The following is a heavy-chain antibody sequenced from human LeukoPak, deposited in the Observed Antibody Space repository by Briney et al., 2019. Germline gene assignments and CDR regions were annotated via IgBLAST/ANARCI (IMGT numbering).Heavy chain of an antibody. V-gene: IGHV4-34*01. CDR3: ARWNEGFDY. Sequence: SETLSLTCAVYGGSFSGYYWSWIRQPPGKGLEWIGEINHSGSTNYNPSLKSRVTISVGTSKNQFSLKLSSVTAADTAVYYCARWNEGFDYWGQGTLVTVSS. D-gene: IGHD1-1*01. CDR1: GGSFSGYY. CDR2: INHSGST. J-gene: IGHJ4*02.